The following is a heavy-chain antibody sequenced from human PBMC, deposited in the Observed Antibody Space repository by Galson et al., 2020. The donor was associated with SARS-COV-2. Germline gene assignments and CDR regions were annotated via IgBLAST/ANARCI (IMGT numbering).Heavy chain of an antibody. J-gene: IGHJ6*02. CDR2: IYYSGST. D-gene: IGHD2-2*01. CDR1: GGSISSNC. V-gene: IGHV4-59*01. CDR3: ARGVVTTNIIPTTYFCYGLDV. Sequence: SETLSLTCTVSGGSISSNCWNWIRQPPGKGLEWIGYIYYSGSTNYNPSLKSRVTISVDTSKNQFSLKLSSVTAADTAVYYCARGVVTTNIIPTTYFCYGLDVWGLGTTVTVSS.